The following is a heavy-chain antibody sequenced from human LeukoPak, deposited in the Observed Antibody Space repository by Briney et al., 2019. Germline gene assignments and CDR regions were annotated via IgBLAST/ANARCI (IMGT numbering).Heavy chain of an antibody. D-gene: IGHD3-9*01. V-gene: IGHV6-1*01. J-gene: IGHJ6*02. CDR2: TYYRSKWYF. CDR1: GDSVSNNTAA. CDR3: ARLRRYIKQATSGMDV. Sequence: SQTLSLTCAISGDSVSNNTAAWSWIRQSPSRGLGWLGRTYYRSKWYFDYAISVKSRISIDPETSKNQVSLHLNSVTPEDTAVYYCARLRRYIKQATSGMDVWGQGITVTVSS.